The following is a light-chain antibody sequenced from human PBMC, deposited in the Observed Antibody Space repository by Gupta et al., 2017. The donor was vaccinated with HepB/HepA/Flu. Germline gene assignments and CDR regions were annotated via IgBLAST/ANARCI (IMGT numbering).Light chain of an antibody. CDR1: NSDY. Sequence: QSALAQPASVSGSPGQSITISCTGTNSDYVSWYQQYPGKAPKLLLYNVFERPSGVSHRFSGSKSGNTAFLTISGLQAEDEANYYCSSYTFTSTLVVFGGGTHLTVL. CDR2: NVF. V-gene: IGLV2-14*01. CDR3: SSYTFTSTLVV. J-gene: IGLJ2*01.